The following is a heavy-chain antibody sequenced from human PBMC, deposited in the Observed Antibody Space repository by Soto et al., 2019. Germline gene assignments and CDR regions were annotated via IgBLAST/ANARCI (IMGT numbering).Heavy chain of an antibody. Sequence: QVQLVQSGAEVKKPGASVKISCKASGDTFTSYYMHWVRQAPGQGLECMGIINPSGDTSYAQKFQGRVTMTRDTSTSTVYMELSSLRSEDTAVYYCARVYCSGGGCYGIDYWGQGTLVTVSS. J-gene: IGHJ4*02. V-gene: IGHV1-46*01. CDR1: GDTFTSYY. D-gene: IGHD2-15*01. CDR3: ARVYCSGGGCYGIDY. CDR2: INPSGDT.